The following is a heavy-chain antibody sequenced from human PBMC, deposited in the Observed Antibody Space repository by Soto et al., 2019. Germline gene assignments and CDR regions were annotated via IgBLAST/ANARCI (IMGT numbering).Heavy chain of an antibody. V-gene: IGHV1-69*13. CDR3: ASGYYDSSGYYSKDAFDI. J-gene: IGHJ3*02. CDR1: GGTFSSYA. Sequence: SVKVSCKASGGTFSSYAISWVRQAPGQGLEWTGGIIPIFGTANYAQKFQGRVTITADESTSTAYTELSSLRSEDTAVYYCASGYYDSSGYYSKDAFDIWGQGTMVTVSS. D-gene: IGHD3-22*01. CDR2: IIPIFGTA.